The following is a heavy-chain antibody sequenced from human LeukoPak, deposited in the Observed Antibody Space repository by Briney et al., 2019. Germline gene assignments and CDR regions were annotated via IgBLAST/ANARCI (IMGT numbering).Heavy chain of an antibody. CDR3: ARALMTTDDY. D-gene: IGHD4-17*01. J-gene: IGHJ4*02. Sequence: PSETLSLTCAVYGGSFSGYYWSWIRQPPGKGLEWIGEINHSGSTNYNPSLKSRVTISVDTFKNQFSLKLSSVTAADTAVYYCARALMTTDDYWGQGTLVTVSS. CDR2: INHSGST. CDR1: GGSFSGYY. V-gene: IGHV4-34*01.